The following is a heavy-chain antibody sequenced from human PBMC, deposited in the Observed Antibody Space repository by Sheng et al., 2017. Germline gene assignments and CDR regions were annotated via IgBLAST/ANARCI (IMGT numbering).Heavy chain of an antibody. V-gene: IGHV3-33*01. D-gene: IGHD3-10*01. CDR3: VRGPWYGSEREGY. CDR2: LGHIGNGE. J-gene: IGHJ4*02. CDR1: GFAFNVFG. Sequence: QVQLVESGGGVVQPGRSLRLSCTASGFAFNVFGMHWVRQAPGKGLEWVAILGHIGNGEDYADSVKGRFTISRDNSKNTLYVQMDSLTIDDAAVYYCVRGPWYGSEREGYWGQGTLVTVSS.